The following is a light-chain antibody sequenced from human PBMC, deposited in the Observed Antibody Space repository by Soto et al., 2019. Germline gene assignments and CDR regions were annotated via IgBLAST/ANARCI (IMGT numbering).Light chain of an antibody. V-gene: IGKV1-5*03. CDR1: QSISSW. CDR3: QQYNSYPWS. Sequence: DTQMTQSPSTLSASVGDRVTITCRASQSISSWLAWYQQKPGKAPNLLIFKASTLESGVPSRFSGSGSGTEFTHTISSLQPDDFATYYCQQYNSYPWSFGQGTKVEIK. J-gene: IGKJ1*01. CDR2: KAS.